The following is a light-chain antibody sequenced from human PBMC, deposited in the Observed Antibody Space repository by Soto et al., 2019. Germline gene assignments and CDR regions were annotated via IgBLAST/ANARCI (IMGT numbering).Light chain of an antibody. J-gene: IGKJ1*01. CDR1: QSVSNNY. Sequence: EIVLTQSPGTLSLSPGERATLSCRASQSVSNNYLAWYQQKPGQAPRLLIYGASNRATGIPDRFSGSGSGTNSPPTISRLEPEDFAVYYCQQYGSSGTFGQGTKVDIK. CDR3: QQYGSSGT. CDR2: GAS. V-gene: IGKV3-20*01.